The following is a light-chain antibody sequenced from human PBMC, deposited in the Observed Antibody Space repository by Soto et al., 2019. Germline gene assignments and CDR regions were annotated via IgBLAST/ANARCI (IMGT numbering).Light chain of an antibody. CDR1: SSNIGAGYD. J-gene: IGLJ1*01. Sequence: QSVLTQPPSVSGGPGQRVTISCTGTSSNIGAGYDVHWYQQLPGTAPKLLMYDNSNRPSGVPDRFSGFKSDTSASLVITGLQAEDEADYYCCSYTTSNTRQIVFGTGTKLTVL. CDR2: DNS. CDR3: CSYTTSNTRQIV. V-gene: IGLV1-40*01.